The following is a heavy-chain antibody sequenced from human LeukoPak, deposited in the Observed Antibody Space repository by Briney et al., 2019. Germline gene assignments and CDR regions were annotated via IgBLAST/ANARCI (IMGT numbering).Heavy chain of an antibody. CDR2: ISDSGAST. V-gene: IGHV3-23*01. D-gene: IGHD1-26*01. Sequence: PGGSLRLSRAASGFTFSSYTMSWVRQAPGKGLEWVSAISDSGASTYYADSVKGRFTISRDNSKNTLFLQMNSLRAEDTAVYYCAKDRVVGSTYYFDYWGQGTLVTVSS. CDR1: GFTFSSYT. J-gene: IGHJ4*02. CDR3: AKDRVVGSTYYFDY.